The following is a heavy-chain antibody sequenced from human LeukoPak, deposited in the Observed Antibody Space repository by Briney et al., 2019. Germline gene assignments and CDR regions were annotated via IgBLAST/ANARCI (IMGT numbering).Heavy chain of an antibody. J-gene: IGHJ4*02. CDR3: VRDSLYYVSSNYYTHFEY. D-gene: IGHD3-22*01. Sequence: SETLSLTCTVSGGSISNYYWSWIRQPAGKGLEWIGRIYTSGSTTYNPSLKSRVTMSVDTSKNQFSLKLSFVTAADTAVYYCVRDSLYYVSSNYYTHFEYWGQGILVTVSS. CDR1: GGSISNYY. CDR2: IYTSGST. V-gene: IGHV4-4*07.